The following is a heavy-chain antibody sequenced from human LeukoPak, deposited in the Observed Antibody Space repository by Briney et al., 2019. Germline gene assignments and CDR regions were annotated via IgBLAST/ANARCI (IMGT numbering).Heavy chain of an antibody. D-gene: IGHD6-19*01. V-gene: IGHV3-33*01. CDR1: GFTFSNYG. CDR2: IWYDGSNK. Sequence: PGGSLRLSCAASGFTFSNYGMHWVRQAPGKGLEWVAVIWYDGSNKYYADSVKGRFTISRDNSKNTLYLQMNSLRAEDTAIYYCTGGGWSTDAFDIWGQGTVVTVSS. CDR3: TGGGWSTDAFDI. J-gene: IGHJ3*02.